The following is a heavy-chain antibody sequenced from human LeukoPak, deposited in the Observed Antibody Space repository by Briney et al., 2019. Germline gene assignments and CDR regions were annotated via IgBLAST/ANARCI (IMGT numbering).Heavy chain of an antibody. CDR2: INAGNGNT. CDR1: GYTFTSYA. J-gene: IGHJ6*04. CDR3: ARAGYYYGMDV. Sequence: ASVTVSFKASGYTFTSYAMHWVRQAPGQRLEWMGWINAGNGNTKYSQKFRGRVTITRDTSASTAYMELSSLRSEDTAVYYCARAGYYYGMDVWGKGTTVTVSS. V-gene: IGHV1-3*01.